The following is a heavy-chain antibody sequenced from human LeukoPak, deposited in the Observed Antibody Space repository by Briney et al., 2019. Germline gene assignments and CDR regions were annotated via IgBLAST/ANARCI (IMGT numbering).Heavy chain of an antibody. Sequence: ASVKVSCKASGYTFTGYYMHWVRQAPGQGLEWMGWINPNSGDTNYAQKFQGRVTMTRDTSISTAYMELSRLRSDDTAVYYCARGNVVVVAATPRWFDPWGQGTLVTVSS. D-gene: IGHD2-15*01. J-gene: IGHJ5*02. V-gene: IGHV1-2*02. CDR2: INPNSGDT. CDR3: ARGNVVVVAATPRWFDP. CDR1: GYTFTGYY.